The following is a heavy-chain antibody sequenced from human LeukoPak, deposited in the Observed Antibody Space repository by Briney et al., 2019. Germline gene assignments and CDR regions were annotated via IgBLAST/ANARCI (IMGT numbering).Heavy chain of an antibody. CDR3: ARIPPSSSSGYYYMDV. CDR1: GYTFTSYG. Sequence: ASVKVSCKASGYTFTSYGISWVRQAPGQGLEWMGWISAYNGNTNYAQKLQGRVTMTTDTSTSTAYMELRSPRSDDTAVYYCARIPPSSSSGYYYMDVWGKGTTVTVSS. V-gene: IGHV1-18*01. J-gene: IGHJ6*03. D-gene: IGHD6-13*01. CDR2: ISAYNGNT.